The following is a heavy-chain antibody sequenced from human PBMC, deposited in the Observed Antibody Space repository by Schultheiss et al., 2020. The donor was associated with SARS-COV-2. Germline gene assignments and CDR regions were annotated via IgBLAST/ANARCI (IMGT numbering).Heavy chain of an antibody. CDR2: INAGNGNT. D-gene: IGHD1-26*01. J-gene: IGHJ5*02. CDR1: GYTFTSYA. CDR3: ARQERYGANWFDP. V-gene: IGHV1-3*01. Sequence: ASVKVSCKASGYTFTSYAMHWVRQAPGQRLEWMGWINAGNGNTKYSQKFQGRVTITRDTSASTAYMELSSLRSEDTAVYYCARQERYGANWFDPWGQGTLVTVSS.